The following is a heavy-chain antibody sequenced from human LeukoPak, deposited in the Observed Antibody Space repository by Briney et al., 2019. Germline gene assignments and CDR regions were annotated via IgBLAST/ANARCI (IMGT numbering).Heavy chain of an antibody. D-gene: IGHD3-10*02. V-gene: IGHV3-23*01. J-gene: IGHJ4*02. CDR1: GFTFSSSA. CDR2: ISNNGGYT. CDR3: AKLSPMYYFDY. Sequence: PGGSLRLSCAASGFTFSSSAMSWVRQAPGKGLEWVSAISNNGGYTYYADSVQGRFTISRDNSKSTLCLQMNSLRAEDTAVYYCAKLSPMYYFDYWGQGTLVTVSS.